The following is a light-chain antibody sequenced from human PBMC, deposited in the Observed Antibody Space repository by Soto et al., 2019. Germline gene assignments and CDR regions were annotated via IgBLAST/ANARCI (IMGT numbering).Light chain of an antibody. J-gene: IGKJ5*01. CDR1: QSVTSSF. V-gene: IGKV3-20*01. Sequence: EXVLTQSXGTLXLSPGXRATLSCRXSQSVTSSFLAWLQQKPGQAPRLLIYDTSKGATGIPDRFSGSGSGTDFTLTISRLEPEDFAVYYCQQYGRSPITFGQGTRLEIK. CDR2: DTS. CDR3: QQYGRSPIT.